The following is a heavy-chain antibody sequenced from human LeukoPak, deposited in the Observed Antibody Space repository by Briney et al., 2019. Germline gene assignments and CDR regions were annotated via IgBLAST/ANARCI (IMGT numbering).Heavy chain of an antibody. CDR3: AKEGNY. CDR1: GFTFSSYA. V-gene: IGHV3-30-3*02. J-gene: IGHJ4*02. Sequence: GGSLRLSCAASGFTFSSYAMHWVRQAPGKGLEWVAVISYDGSNKYYADSVKGRFTISRDNSKNTLYLQMNSLRAEDTAVYYCAKEGNYWGQGTLVTVSS. CDR2: ISYDGSNK.